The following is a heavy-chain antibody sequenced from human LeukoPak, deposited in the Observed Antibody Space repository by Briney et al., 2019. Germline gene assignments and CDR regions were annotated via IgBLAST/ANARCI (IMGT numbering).Heavy chain of an antibody. V-gene: IGHV1-18*01. CDR3: ARAGSSWYENWFDP. D-gene: IGHD6-13*01. CDR1: GYTFTSHN. Sequence: ASVKVSCKASGYTFTSHNIYWVRQAPGQGLEWMGWISAYNGNTNYAQKLQGRVTMTTDTSTSTAYMELRSLRSDDTAVYYCARAGSSWYENWFDPWGQGTLVTVSS. J-gene: IGHJ5*02. CDR2: ISAYNGNT.